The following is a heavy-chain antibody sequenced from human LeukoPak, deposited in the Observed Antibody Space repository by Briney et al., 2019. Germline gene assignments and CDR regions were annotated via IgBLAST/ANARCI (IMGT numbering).Heavy chain of an antibody. D-gene: IGHD1-26*01. Sequence: ASVKVSCKASGGTFSRYAISWVRQAPGQGLEWMGGIIPIFGTANYAQKFQGRVTITADEYTSTAYMELSSLRSEDTAVYYCARGVGATAQVADWSQGTLVTVSS. CDR1: GGTFSRYA. CDR2: IIPIFGTA. V-gene: IGHV1-69*13. CDR3: ARGVGATAQVAD. J-gene: IGHJ4*02.